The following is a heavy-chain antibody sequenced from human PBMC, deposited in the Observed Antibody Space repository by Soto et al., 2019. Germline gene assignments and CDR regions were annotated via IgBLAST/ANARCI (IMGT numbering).Heavy chain of an antibody. Sequence: QVQLVESGGGVVQPGRSLRLSCAASGLTFTNHAMHWVRQAPGRGLEWVAVILYDGSSEYYADSVKGRVTFSRDNSKNTLFLQMNSLRPDDTAVYYCARGASSAYPHEGFDIWGQGTMVIVSS. D-gene: IGHD3-22*01. CDR3: ARGASSAYPHEGFDI. CDR2: ILYDGSSE. V-gene: IGHV3-30-3*01. CDR1: GLTFTNHA. J-gene: IGHJ3*02.